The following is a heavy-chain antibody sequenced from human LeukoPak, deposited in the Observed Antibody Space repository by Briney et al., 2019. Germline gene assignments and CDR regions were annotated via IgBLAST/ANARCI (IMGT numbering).Heavy chain of an antibody. J-gene: IGHJ6*03. Sequence: SETLSLNCTVSGGSISSGSYYWSWIRQPAGKRLEWIGRIYTSWSTNYNPSLKSRVTISVDTCKNGFSMKLSSVTAADTAVYYCERGRGSYYPPRYYYYMDVWGKGTTVTVSS. V-gene: IGHV4-61*02. CDR1: GGSISSGSYY. CDR2: IYTSWST. CDR3: ERGRGSYYPPRYYYYMDV. D-gene: IGHD1-26*01.